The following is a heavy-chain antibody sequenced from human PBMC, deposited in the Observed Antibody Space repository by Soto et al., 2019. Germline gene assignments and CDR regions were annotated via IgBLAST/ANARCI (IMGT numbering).Heavy chain of an antibody. D-gene: IGHD5-12*01. Sequence: PGESLKISCKGSGYSFTSYWIGWVRQMPGKGLEWMGIIYPGDSDTRYSPSFQGQVTISADKSISTAYLQWSSLKASDTAMYYCARPPEMATQALAFDIWGQGTMVTASS. V-gene: IGHV5-51*01. CDR3: ARPPEMATQALAFDI. J-gene: IGHJ3*02. CDR1: GYSFTSYW. CDR2: IYPGDSDT.